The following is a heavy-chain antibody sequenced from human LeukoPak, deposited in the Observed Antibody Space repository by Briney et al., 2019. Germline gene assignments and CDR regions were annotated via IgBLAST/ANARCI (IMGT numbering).Heavy chain of an antibody. CDR3: ARDHCGGDCSGHFIDY. Sequence: ASVKVSCKASGDTFISYYVHWVRQAPGQGLEWMGKIYPSDGSTTYAQKFQGRVTMTRDTSTSTVYMELSSLRSEDTAVYYCARDHCGGDCSGHFIDYWGQGTLVTVSS. V-gene: IGHV1-46*01. CDR1: GDTFISYY. J-gene: IGHJ4*02. D-gene: IGHD2-21*02. CDR2: IYPSDGST.